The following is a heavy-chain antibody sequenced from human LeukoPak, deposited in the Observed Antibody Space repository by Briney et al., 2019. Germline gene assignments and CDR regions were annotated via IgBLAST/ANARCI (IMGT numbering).Heavy chain of an antibody. CDR1: GFTFNSYA. CDR2: IYSGGST. V-gene: IGHV3-66*01. J-gene: IGHJ4*02. CDR3: ARDTIYGSGSRSDY. D-gene: IGHD3-10*01. Sequence: PGGSLRLSCAGSGFTFNSYAMSWVRQAPGKGLEWVSVIYSGGSTYYADSVKGRFTISRDNSKNTLYLQMNSLRAEDTAVYYCARDTIYGSGSRSDYWGQGTLVTVSS.